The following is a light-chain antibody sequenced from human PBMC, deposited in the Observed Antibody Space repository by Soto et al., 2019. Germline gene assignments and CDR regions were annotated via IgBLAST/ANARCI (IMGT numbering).Light chain of an antibody. CDR1: QSISSY. CDR2: AAS. J-gene: IGKJ2*01. Sequence: DLQMTQSPSSLSASVGDRVTITCRASQSISSYLNWYQQKPGKAPKFLIYAASSLHTGVPSRFSGSGSGTDFTLTISSLQPEDFATYYCQQSYSTPYTFGQGTKVEIK. V-gene: IGKV1-39*01. CDR3: QQSYSTPYT.